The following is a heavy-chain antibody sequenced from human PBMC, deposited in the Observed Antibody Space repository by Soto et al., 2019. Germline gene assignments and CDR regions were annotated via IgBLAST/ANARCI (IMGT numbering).Heavy chain of an antibody. D-gene: IGHD3-10*01. Sequence: GASAEVCCEASGDTFTGYYMHWARQAPGQGLEWMGWINPNSGGTNYAQKFQGWVTMTRDTSISTAYMELSRLRSDDTAVYYCARDRDGLFDYWGQGTLVTVSS. V-gene: IGHV1-2*04. CDR1: GDTFTGYY. J-gene: IGHJ4*02. CDR3: ARDRDGLFDY. CDR2: INPNSGGT.